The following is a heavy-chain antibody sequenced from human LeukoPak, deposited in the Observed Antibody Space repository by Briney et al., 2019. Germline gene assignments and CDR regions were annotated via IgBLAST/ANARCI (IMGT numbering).Heavy chain of an antibody. D-gene: IGHD3-3*01. J-gene: IGHJ4*02. Sequence: PGGSLRLSCAASGFIFNNHGMYWVRQAPGKGLEWVAVIYDDGSKEYYADSVKGRFTISRDDSKKMVYLQMNSLRAEDSAVYYCGGDLRSGYLDYWGQGTLVTVSS. V-gene: IGHV3-33*01. CDR1: GFIFNNHG. CDR2: IYDDGSKE. CDR3: GGDLRSGYLDY.